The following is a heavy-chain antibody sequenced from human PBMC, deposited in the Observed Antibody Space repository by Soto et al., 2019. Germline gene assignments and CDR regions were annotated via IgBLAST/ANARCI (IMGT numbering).Heavy chain of an antibody. V-gene: IGHV3-23*01. Sequence: GGSLRLSCAASGFTFSNYAMSWGRQAPWKGLEWVSAISSSGDSPYYADSVKGRFTVSRDNSKNTLYLQMNSLRVEDTAIYYCAKAFQGFIAARPAYYFDYWGQGTLVTVSS. J-gene: IGHJ4*02. CDR2: ISSSGDSP. CDR1: GFTFSNYA. D-gene: IGHD6-6*01. CDR3: AKAFQGFIAARPAYYFDY.